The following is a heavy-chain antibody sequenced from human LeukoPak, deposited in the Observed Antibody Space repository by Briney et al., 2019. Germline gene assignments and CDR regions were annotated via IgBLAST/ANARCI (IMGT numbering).Heavy chain of an antibody. CDR2: IYYSGST. D-gene: IGHD6-13*01. V-gene: IGHV4-34*01. CDR1: GGSFSGYY. Sequence: SETLSLTCAVYGGSFSGYYWSWIRQPPGKGLEWIGSIYYSGSTYYNPSLKSRVTISVDTSKNQFSLKLSSVTAADTAVYYCARPLYSNYYFDYWGQGTLVTVSS. J-gene: IGHJ4*02. CDR3: ARPLYSNYYFDY.